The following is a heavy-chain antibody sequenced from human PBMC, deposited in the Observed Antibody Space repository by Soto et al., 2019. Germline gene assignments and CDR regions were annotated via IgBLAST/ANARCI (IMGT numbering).Heavy chain of an antibody. D-gene: IGHD2-2*01. V-gene: IGHV1-69*01. Sequence: QVQLVQSGAEVKKPGSSVKVSCKASGGTFSSYAISWVRQAPGQGLEWMGGLIPIFGTANYAQKFQGRVTITGDESTSTAYMELSSLRSEDTAGYYCARGYCSSTSGPSWFDPWGQGTLVTVSS. CDR2: LIPIFGTA. J-gene: IGHJ5*02. CDR3: ARGYCSSTSGPSWFDP. CDR1: GGTFSSYA.